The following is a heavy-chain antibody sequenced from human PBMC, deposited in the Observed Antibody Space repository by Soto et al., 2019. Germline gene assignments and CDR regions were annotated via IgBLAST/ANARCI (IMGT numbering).Heavy chain of an antibody. V-gene: IGHV1-69*01. CDR3: AREGGGITIFGVAPGVYGMDV. CDR2: IIPIFGTA. CDR1: GGTFSSYA. D-gene: IGHD3-3*01. J-gene: IGHJ6*02. Sequence: QVQLVQSGAEVKKPGSSVKVSCKASGGTFSSYAISWVRQAPGQGLEWMGGIIPIFGTANYAQKFQGRVTITADESTSTAYMGLSSLRSEDTAVYYCAREGGGITIFGVAPGVYGMDVWGQGTTVTVSS.